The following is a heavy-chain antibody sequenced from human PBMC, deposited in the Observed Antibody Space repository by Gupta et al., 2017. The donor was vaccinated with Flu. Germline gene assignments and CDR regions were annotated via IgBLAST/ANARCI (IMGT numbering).Heavy chain of an antibody. CDR2: IKDKSDGGST. Sequence: EVQLVESGGGLVEPGGSLRLACSASGFAFSNAWMSWVRQAPGKGLEWVGLIKDKSDGGSTDYAVSVKGRFIISRDDSGNTLYLQMKSLKTEDTAVYYCTTDLYYGDYCDSWGQGTLVTVSS. CDR1: GFAFSNAW. D-gene: IGHD4-17*01. J-gene: IGHJ4*02. CDR3: TTDLYYGDYCDS. V-gene: IGHV3-15*01.